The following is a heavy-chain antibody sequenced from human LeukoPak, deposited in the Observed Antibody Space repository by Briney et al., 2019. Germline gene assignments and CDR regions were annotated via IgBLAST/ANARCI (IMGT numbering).Heavy chain of an antibody. CDR2: ISPGDSDT. Sequence: GESLKISCKGSGYSFTSYWISWVRQMPGKGLEWMGLISPGDSDTRYSPSLQGHVTISADKSSSTAYLRWSSLKASDTAMYYCARSASYLVGHDYWGQGTLVTVSS. D-gene: IGHD1-26*01. V-gene: IGHV5-51*01. J-gene: IGHJ4*02. CDR3: ARSASYLVGHDY. CDR1: GYSFTSYW.